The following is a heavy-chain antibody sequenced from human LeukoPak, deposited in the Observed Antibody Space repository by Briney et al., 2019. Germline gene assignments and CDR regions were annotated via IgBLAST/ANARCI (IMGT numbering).Heavy chain of an antibody. D-gene: IGHD3-10*01. V-gene: IGHV3-21*01. CDR1: GFTFNRYS. Sequence: GGSLRLSCAASGFTFNRYSMNWVCQAPGKGLEWVSSISSSSRYIYYADSVKGRLTISRDNAKNSLYLQMNSLRAEDTAVYYCGRHYASDHLDYWGQGTLVTVSS. CDR3: GRHYASDHLDY. CDR2: ISSSSRYI. J-gene: IGHJ4*02.